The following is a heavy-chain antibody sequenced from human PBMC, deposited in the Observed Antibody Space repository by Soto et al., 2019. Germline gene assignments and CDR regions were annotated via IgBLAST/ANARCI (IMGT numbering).Heavy chain of an antibody. V-gene: IGHV1-18*01. CDR2: ISAYNGNT. CDR3: AREPAAATPTNWFDP. J-gene: IGHJ5*02. Sequence: QVQLVQSGAEVKKPGASVKVSCKASGYTFTSYGISWVRQAPGQGLEWMGWISAYNGNTNYAQKLQGRVTMTTDTSTSTAYRELRSLRSDDTAVYYCAREPAAATPTNWFDPWGQGTLVTVSS. D-gene: IGHD2-15*01. CDR1: GYTFTSYG.